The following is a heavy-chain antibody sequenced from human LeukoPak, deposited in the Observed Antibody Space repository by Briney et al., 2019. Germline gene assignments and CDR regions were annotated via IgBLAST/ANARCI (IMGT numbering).Heavy chain of an antibody. D-gene: IGHD4/OR15-4a*01. Sequence: GGSLRLSCAVSGFTVSNNYLSWVRQAPGKGLEWVSVIYSDGSRYYAESVKGRFTISRNNSKNTLYLQMNSLRAEDTAVYHCARDPTTVLGANWGQGTLVTVSS. CDR3: ARDPTTVLGAN. J-gene: IGHJ4*02. V-gene: IGHV3-53*01. CDR2: IYSDGSR. CDR1: GFTVSNNY.